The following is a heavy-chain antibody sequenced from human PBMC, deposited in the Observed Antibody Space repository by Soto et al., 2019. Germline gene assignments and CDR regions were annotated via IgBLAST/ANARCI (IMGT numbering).Heavy chain of an antibody. CDR1: GGSISSGDYS. CDR2: VYNSGST. J-gene: IGHJ5*02. D-gene: IGHD2-15*01. CDR3: ARVVVAAKGGWFDP. Sequence: QLQLQESGSGLVKPSQTLSLTCAVSGGSISSGDYSWSWIRQPPGKGLEWIGYVYNSGSTYYNPSFKSRVTISVDKSKNQFSLKLSSVTAADTAVYYCARVVVAAKGGWFDPWGQGTLVTVSS. V-gene: IGHV4-30-2*01.